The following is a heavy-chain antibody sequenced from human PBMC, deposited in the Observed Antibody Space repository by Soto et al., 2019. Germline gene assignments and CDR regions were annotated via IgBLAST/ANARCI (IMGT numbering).Heavy chain of an antibody. Sequence: GGSLRLSWAASGCTCSSYARSWVRQAPGKGLEWVSAISGSGGSTYYADSVKGRFTISRDNSKNTLYLQMNSLRAEDTAVYYCAKDPQYDFWSGYYTDWGQGTLVTVSS. CDR1: GCTCSSYA. V-gene: IGHV3-23*01. D-gene: IGHD3-3*01. CDR2: ISGSGGST. J-gene: IGHJ4*02. CDR3: AKDPQYDFWSGYYTD.